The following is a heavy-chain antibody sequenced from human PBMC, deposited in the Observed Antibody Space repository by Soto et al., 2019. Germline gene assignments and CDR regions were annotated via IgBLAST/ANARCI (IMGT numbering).Heavy chain of an antibody. J-gene: IGHJ4*02. V-gene: IGHV4-39*01. CDR1: GGSISSSSYY. CDR2: IYYSGST. D-gene: IGHD3-22*01. Sequence: SETLSLTCTVSGGSISSSSYYWGWIRQPPGKGLEWIGSIYYSGSTYYNPSLKSRVTISVDTSKNQFSLKLSSVTAADTAMYYCMFGSGWKDFDYWGQGTLVTVSS. CDR3: MFGSGWKDFDY.